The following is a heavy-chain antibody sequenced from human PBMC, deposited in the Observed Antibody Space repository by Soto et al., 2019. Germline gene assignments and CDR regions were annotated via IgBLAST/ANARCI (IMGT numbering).Heavy chain of an antibody. Sequence: PGESLKISCKGSGYSFSTYWIGWVRQMPGKGLEWMGIIYPADSDTRYSPSFQGQVTISADKSISTAYLQWSSLKASDTAMYYCARHETGGGSGSYYYNAMDVWGQGNPGHGLL. CDR2: IYPADSDT. J-gene: IGHJ6*02. CDR1: GYSFSTYW. D-gene: IGHD1-1*01. V-gene: IGHV5-51*01. CDR3: ARHETGGGSGSYYYNAMDV.